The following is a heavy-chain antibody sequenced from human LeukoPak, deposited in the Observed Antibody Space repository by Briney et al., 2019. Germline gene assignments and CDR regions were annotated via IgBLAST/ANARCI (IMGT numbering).Heavy chain of an antibody. CDR3: AKDKAYCSRTSCYTGNAFDI. CDR2: SSGSGGST. V-gene: IGHV3-23*01. CDR1: GFTFSNYA. J-gene: IGHJ3*02. Sequence: GASLRLSCAASGFTFSNYARSWVRQAPGKGLEWVSASSGSGGSTYYADSVKGRFTISRDNSKNTLYLQMNSLRAEDTAVYYCAKDKAYCSRTSCYTGNAFDIWGQGTMVTVSS. D-gene: IGHD2-2*02.